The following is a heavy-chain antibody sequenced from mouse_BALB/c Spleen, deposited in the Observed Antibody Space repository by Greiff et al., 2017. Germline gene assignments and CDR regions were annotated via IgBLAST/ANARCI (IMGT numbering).Heavy chain of an antibody. J-gene: IGHJ2*01. D-gene: IGHD2-4*01. CDR2: IDPENGNT. V-gene: IGHV14-1*02. CDR3: AREGAYYDNFFDY. CDR1: GFNFTDYY. Sequence: VQLQQSGAELVRPGALVKLSCKASGFNFTDYYMHWVKQRPEQGLEWIGWIDPENGNTIYDPKFQGKASITADTSSNTAYLQLSSLTSEDTAVYYCAREGAYYDNFFDYWGQGTTVTVSS.